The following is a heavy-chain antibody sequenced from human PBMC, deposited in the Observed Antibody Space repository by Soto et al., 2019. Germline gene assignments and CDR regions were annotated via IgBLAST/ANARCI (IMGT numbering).Heavy chain of an antibody. J-gene: IGHJ4*02. CDR2: IYSDDNT. CDR3: ARYGSGSLFL. V-gene: IGHV3-66*01. Sequence: EVQLVESGGGLVQPGGSLRLSCAASGFIVNDNYMNWVRQAPGKGLEWVSIIYSDDNTYYADSVKGRFTVSRDSSKNTVYLQMNSLRAEVTAVYYCARYGSGSLFLWGQGTLVTVSS. CDR1: GFIVNDNY. D-gene: IGHD3-10*01.